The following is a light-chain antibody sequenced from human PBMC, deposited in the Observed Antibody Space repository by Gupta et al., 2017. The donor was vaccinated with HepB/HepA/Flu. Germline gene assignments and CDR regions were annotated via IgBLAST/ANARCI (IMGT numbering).Light chain of an antibody. J-gene: IGKJ3*01. V-gene: IGKV1-16*01. CDR1: QGISTY. Sequence: DIQMTQSPSSLSASVGDRVTITCRASQGISTYLAWFQQRPGKAPKSLIYGASTLQSGVPSTFSGSRSGADFTLTISSRQPEDYATYYCRQYNSFPFTFGPGTKVDIK. CDR2: GAS. CDR3: RQYNSFPFT.